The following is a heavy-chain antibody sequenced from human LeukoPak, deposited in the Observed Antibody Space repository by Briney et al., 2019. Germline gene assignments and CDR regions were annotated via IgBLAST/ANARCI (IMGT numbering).Heavy chain of an antibody. D-gene: IGHD2-2*01. Sequence: SETLSLTCTVPGGSISTYYWSWIRQPPGKGLQWIGYIYYSGSTNYNPSLKSRVTISVDTSKNQFSLKLSSVTAADTAVYYCARSQAYCSSTTCYVNWFDPWARAPWSPSPQ. CDR3: ARSQAYCSSTTCYVNWFDP. J-gene: IGHJ5*02. CDR2: IYYSGST. CDR1: GGSISTYY. V-gene: IGHV4-59*01.